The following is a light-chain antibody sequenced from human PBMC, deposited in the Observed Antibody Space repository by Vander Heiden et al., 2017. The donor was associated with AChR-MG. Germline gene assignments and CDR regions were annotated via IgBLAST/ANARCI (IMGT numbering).Light chain of an antibody. CDR3: QLYGGSQWYI. CDR1: QSDSYNS. Sequence: EIVLTHSPGNLSLSPGQRAPLSCRASQSDSYNSLVWYQQNPGQAPRLLIYGASSRATGIPDRFSGTGSGTEFTLTVTRMEPEDFAVYYCQLYGGSQWYIYGQGTKLE. V-gene: IGKV3-20*01. J-gene: IGKJ2*01. CDR2: GAS.